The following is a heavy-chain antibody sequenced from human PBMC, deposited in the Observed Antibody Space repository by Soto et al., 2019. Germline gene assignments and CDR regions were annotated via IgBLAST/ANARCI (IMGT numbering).Heavy chain of an antibody. CDR3: ARNDFWSGYYGNDY. V-gene: IGHV3-21*01. J-gene: IGHJ4*02. CDR1: GFTFSSYS. CDR2: ISSSSSYI. D-gene: IGHD3-3*01. Sequence: EVQLVESGGGLVKPGGSLRLSCAASGFTFSSYSMNWVRQAPGKGLEWVSSISSSSSYIYYADSVKGRFTISRDNAKNSLYLQMNSLRAEDTAVYYCARNDFWSGYYGNDYWGQGTLVTVSS.